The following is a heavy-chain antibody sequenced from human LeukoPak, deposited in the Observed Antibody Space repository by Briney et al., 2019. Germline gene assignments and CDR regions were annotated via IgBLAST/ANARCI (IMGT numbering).Heavy chain of an antibody. V-gene: IGHV4-4*07. CDR3: GREPTYYDVLTGYRHYYYYYYMDV. D-gene: IGHD3-9*01. CDR1: GGSISSYY. Sequence: SETLSLTCTVSGGSISSYYWSWIRKPAGKGLELIGRIYTGGSTNYNPSLKSRVTMSVDTSKNQFSLQLSSVTAADTAVDYCGREPTYYDVLTGYRHYYYYYYMDVWGKGTTVTVSS. J-gene: IGHJ6*03. CDR2: IYTGGST.